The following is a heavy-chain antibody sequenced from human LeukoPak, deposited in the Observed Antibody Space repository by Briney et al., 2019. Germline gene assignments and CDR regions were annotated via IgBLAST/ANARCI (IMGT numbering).Heavy chain of an antibody. V-gene: IGHV3-30*04. D-gene: IGHD3-16*01. Sequence: GGSLRLSCAASGFTFSNYAMHWVRQAPGKGLEWVAVIFYDGSIQYYADSVRGRFTISRDNAKNSLYLQMNSLRAEDTAVYYCAREGLSYGPGAFDIWGQGTMVTVSS. J-gene: IGHJ3*02. CDR1: GFTFSNYA. CDR2: IFYDGSIQ. CDR3: AREGLSYGPGAFDI.